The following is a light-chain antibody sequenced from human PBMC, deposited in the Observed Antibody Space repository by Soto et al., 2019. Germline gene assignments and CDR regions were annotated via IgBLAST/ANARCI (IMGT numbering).Light chain of an antibody. CDR1: QSVSSN. CDR2: GAS. V-gene: IGKV3-15*01. Sequence: EIVLTQSPGTLSLSPGERATLSCRASQSVSSNLAWYQQKPGQAPRLLIYGASTRATGIPARFSGSGSGTEFTLTISRLEPEDFAVYYCQQYQNSPRTFGQGTKVDIK. J-gene: IGKJ1*01. CDR3: QQYQNSPRT.